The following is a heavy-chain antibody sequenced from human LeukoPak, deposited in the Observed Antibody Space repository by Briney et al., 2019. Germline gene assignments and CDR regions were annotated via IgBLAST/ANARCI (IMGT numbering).Heavy chain of an antibody. D-gene: IGHD2-15*01. J-gene: IGHJ4*02. CDR1: GGSISSGDYY. V-gene: IGHV4-30-4*01. Sequence: SQTLSLTCTVSGGSISSGDYYWSWIRQPPGKGLEWIGYIYYSGSTYYNPSLKSRVTISVDTSKNQFSLKLSSVTAADTAVYYCAIDRYCSGGSCYHFDYWGQGTLVTVSS. CDR2: IYYSGST. CDR3: AIDRYCSGGSCYHFDY.